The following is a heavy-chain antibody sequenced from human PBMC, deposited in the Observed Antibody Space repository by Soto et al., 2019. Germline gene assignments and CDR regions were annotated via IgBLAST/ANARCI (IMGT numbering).Heavy chain of an antibody. V-gene: IGHV1-2*02. CDR2: INPNSGGT. J-gene: IGHJ4*02. D-gene: IGHD6-6*01. CDR1: GYTFTGYY. Sequence: QVQLVQSGAEVKKPGASVKVSCKASGYTFTGYYMNWVRQAPGQGLEWMGWINPNSGGTNYAQKLQGRVTMTTDTTTSTAYMELRSLRSDDTAVYYCARDHHSSSSPDYWGQGTLVTVSS. CDR3: ARDHHSSSSPDY.